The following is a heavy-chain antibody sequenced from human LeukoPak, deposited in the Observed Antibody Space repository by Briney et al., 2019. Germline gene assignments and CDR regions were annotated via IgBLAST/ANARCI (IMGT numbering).Heavy chain of an antibody. D-gene: IGHD5-24*01. CDR3: AKALTRDGYSLDY. Sequence: PGGSLRLSCAASGFTFSSYAMSWVRQAPGKGLEWVSAISGSGGSTYYADSVKGRFTISRDNSKNTLYLQMNSLRAEDTAVYHCAKALTRDGYSLDYWGQGTLVTVSS. CDR1: GFTFSSYA. V-gene: IGHV3-23*01. J-gene: IGHJ4*02. CDR2: ISGSGGST.